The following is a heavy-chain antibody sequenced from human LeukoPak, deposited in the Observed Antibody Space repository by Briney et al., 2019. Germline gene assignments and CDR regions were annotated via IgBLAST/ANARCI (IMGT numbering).Heavy chain of an antibody. V-gene: IGHV3-23*01. Sequence: PGGSLRLSCAASGFTFSSYGMNWVRQAPGKGLEWVSAISGSGGTTYYADSVRGRFTISRDNSKNTLFLQMNSLRAEDTAVYYCARDQTYYYDSSGYLFDYWGQGTLVTVSS. D-gene: IGHD3-22*01. J-gene: IGHJ4*02. CDR1: GFTFSSYG. CDR2: ISGSGGTT. CDR3: ARDQTYYYDSSGYLFDY.